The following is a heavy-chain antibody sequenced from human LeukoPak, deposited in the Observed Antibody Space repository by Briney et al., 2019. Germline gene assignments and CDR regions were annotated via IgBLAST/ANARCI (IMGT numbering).Heavy chain of an antibody. D-gene: IGHD5-12*01. CDR2: INPSSGDT. CDR1: GYSFTGYY. J-gene: IGHJ4*02. Sequence: ASVKVSCKASGYSFTGYYMHWVRQAPGQGLEWMGWINPSSGDTNYAQRFQGRVTMTRDTSISTAYMELSSLRSDDTAVYYCAKNPYEYYFDYWGQGTPVTVSS. V-gene: IGHV1-2*02. CDR3: AKNPYEYYFDY.